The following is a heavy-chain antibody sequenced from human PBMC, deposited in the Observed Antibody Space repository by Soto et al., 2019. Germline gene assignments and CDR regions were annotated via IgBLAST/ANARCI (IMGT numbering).Heavy chain of an antibody. J-gene: IGHJ4*02. CDR2: IWYDGSNK. V-gene: IGHV3-33*01. CDR1: GFTFSSYG. Sequence: QVQLVESGGGVVQPGRSLRLSCAASGFTFSSYGMHWVRQAPGKGLEWVAVIWYDGSNKYYADSVKGRFTISRDNSKNTLYLQMNSLRAEDTAVYYCARDRSYGSGSYFPNWGQGTLVTVSS. D-gene: IGHD3-10*01. CDR3: ARDRSYGSGSYFPN.